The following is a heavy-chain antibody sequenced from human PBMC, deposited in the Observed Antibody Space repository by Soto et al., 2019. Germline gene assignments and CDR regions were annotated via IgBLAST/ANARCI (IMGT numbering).Heavy chain of an antibody. Sequence: QVQLVQSGAEVKKPGASVKVSCKASGYTFTSSGISWVRQAPGQGLEGMGWINAYNGNTKYAQKLQGRVTMTTDTATSTAYMELRSLRADDTAVYYCARDLAVDLIDYWGQGTLVTVSA. CDR1: GYTFTSSG. J-gene: IGHJ4*02. D-gene: IGHD6-19*01. CDR2: INAYNGNT. CDR3: ARDLAVDLIDY. V-gene: IGHV1-18*01.